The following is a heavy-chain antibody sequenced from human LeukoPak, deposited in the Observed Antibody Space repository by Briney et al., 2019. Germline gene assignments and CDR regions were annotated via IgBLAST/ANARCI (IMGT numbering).Heavy chain of an antibody. CDR3: AIIPPGYTYGFDY. J-gene: IGHJ4*02. D-gene: IGHD5-18*01. CDR1: GGSFSGYY. V-gene: IGHV4-59*08. CDR2: IYYGGST. Sequence: SETLSLTCTVSGGSFSGYYWSWIRQPPGKKLEWVGCIYYGGSTQYNPSLKSRVSMSLDASKNQLSLKLNSVTTADTAVYYCAIIPPGYTYGFDYWGQGTLVTVSS.